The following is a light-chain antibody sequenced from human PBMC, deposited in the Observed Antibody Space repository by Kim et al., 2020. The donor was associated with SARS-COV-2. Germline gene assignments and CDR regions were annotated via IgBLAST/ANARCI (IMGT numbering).Light chain of an antibody. CDR2: STS. V-gene: IGKV3-20*01. Sequence: EIVLTQSPGTLSLSPGERGTLSCRASQSVSSRHLAWYQQKPGQAPRLLIYSTSTRATGIPDRFSGSGTGTDFSLTISRLEPEDFAVYYCHQYVTIPRTFGQGTKVDIK. CDR3: HQYVTIPRT. CDR1: QSVSSRH. J-gene: IGKJ1*01.